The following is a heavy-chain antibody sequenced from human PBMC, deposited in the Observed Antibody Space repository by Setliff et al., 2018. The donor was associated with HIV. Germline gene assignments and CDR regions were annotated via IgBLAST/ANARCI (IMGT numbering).Heavy chain of an antibody. V-gene: IGHV3-53*01. CDR3: APRYSSGWDPLEY. CDR2: IYSDGRT. D-gene: IGHD6-19*01. CDR1: GGSISSSGYY. Sequence: PSETLSLTCTASGGSISSSGYYWGWIRQPPGKGLEWVSFIYSDGRTYYAESVKGRFTISRDDSKNTLYLQMDSLRGEDTAVYYCAPRYSSGWDPLEYWGQGTLVTVS. J-gene: IGHJ4*02.